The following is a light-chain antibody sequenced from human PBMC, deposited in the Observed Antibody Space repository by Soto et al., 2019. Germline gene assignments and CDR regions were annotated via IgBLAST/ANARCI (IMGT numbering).Light chain of an antibody. J-gene: IGKJ1*01. CDR2: AAS. V-gene: IGKV1-39*01. Sequence: DIQMTQSPSSLSASLGERVTITCRASQTISGYLNWYQQKPGKAPELLIYAASYLGNGVPSRFSGSGSGTEFTLTISSLQPDDFATYYCQQFAISTTFGQGTKVDIK. CDR1: QTISGY. CDR3: QQFAISTT.